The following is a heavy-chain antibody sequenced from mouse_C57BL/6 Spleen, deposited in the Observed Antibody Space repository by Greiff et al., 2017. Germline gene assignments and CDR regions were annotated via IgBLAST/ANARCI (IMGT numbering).Heavy chain of an antibody. V-gene: IGHV1-81*01. D-gene: IGHD1-1*01. Sequence: QVQLQQSGAELARPGASVKLSCKASGYTFTSYGISWVKQRTGQGLEWIGEIYPRSGNTYYNEKFKGKATLTADKSSSTAYMELRSLTSEDAAVYFCANDYYDSSSWFAYWGQGTLVTVSA. CDR2: IYPRSGNT. J-gene: IGHJ3*01. CDR3: ANDYYDSSSWFAY. CDR1: GYTFTSYG.